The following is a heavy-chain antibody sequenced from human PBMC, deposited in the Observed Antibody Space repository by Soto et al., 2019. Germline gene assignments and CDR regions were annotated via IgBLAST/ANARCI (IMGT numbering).Heavy chain of an antibody. CDR3: ATGNPTVVTPHAVY. Sequence: LRLSCAASGFTFSSYAMSWVRQAPGKGLEWVSAISGSGGSTYYADSVKGRFTISRDNSKNTLYLQMNSLRAEDTAVYYCATGNPTVVTPHAVYWGQGTLVTVSS. D-gene: IGHD4-17*01. V-gene: IGHV3-23*01. CDR2: ISGSGGST. CDR1: GFTFSSYA. J-gene: IGHJ4*02.